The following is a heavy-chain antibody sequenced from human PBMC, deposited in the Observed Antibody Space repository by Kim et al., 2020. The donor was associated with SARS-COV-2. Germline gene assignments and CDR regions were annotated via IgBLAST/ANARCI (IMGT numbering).Heavy chain of an antibody. CDR2: ISGGGVNK. Sequence: GGSLRLSCVASGFTFDIYAMSWVRQAPGKGLEWVSVISGGGVNKFYADSVRGRFTISRDNSKNTLFLQMNSLRDEDTALYYCAKVVIMDDYNYYYYYAMDVGGQGTTVTVSS. CDR1: GFTFDIYA. J-gene: IGHJ6*02. CDR3: AKVVIMDDYNYYYYYAMDV. V-gene: IGHV3-23*01. D-gene: IGHD2-21*01.